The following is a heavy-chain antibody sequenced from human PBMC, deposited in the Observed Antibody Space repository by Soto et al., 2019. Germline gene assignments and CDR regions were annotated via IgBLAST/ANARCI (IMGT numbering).Heavy chain of an antibody. V-gene: IGHV4-4*02. CDR3: ERVGVATIGD. CDR2: IYHSGRT. CDR1: GGSISRSNW. Sequence: QVQLQESGPGLVKPSRTLSLTCAVSGGSISRSNWWSWVRQTPGEGLEWIGEIYHSGRTNYNPSLKSRVIISVDKSNNQWALKLSSVTAADTAVYYCERVGVATIGDWGQGTLVTVSS. J-gene: IGHJ4*02. D-gene: IGHD5-12*01.